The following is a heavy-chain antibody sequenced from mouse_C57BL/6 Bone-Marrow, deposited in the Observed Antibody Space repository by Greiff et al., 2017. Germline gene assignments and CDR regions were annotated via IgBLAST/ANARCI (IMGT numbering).Heavy chain of an antibody. CDR3: ARDYGSSYWYFDV. CDR1: GYTFTSYD. J-gene: IGHJ1*03. Sequence: QVQLKESGPELVKPGASVKLSCKASGYTFTSYDINWVKQRPGQGLEWIGWIYPRVGSTKYNEQFKGKATLTVDTSSSTAYMELHSLTSEDSAVYFCARDYGSSYWYFDVWGTGTTVTVSS. D-gene: IGHD1-1*01. CDR2: IYPRVGST. V-gene: IGHV1-85*01.